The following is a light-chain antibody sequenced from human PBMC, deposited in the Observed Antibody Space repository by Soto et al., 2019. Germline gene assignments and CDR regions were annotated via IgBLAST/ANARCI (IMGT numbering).Light chain of an antibody. CDR1: SSDVGGYNY. Sequence: QSALTQPPSASGSPGHSVTISCTGTSSDVGGYNYVSWYQHHPGKAPKLMIYEVSKRPSGVPDRFSGSKSGNTASLTVTGVQAEDEADYYCSSYAGSNNFVFGTGTKVTVL. CDR3: SSYAGSNNFV. CDR2: EVS. J-gene: IGLJ1*01. V-gene: IGLV2-8*01.